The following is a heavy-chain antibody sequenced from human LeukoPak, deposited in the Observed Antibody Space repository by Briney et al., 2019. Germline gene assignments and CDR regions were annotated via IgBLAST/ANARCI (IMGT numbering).Heavy chain of an antibody. V-gene: IGHV5-10-1*01. CDR1: GYTFTNHW. CDR2: XDTSDSYT. J-gene: IGHJ4*02. Sequence: GESLKISCKGSGYTFTNHWISWLRQMPGKGLXXXXXXDTSDSYTNYSPSFQGHVTISADKSISTAYLQWSSLKASDTAMYYCARAPDSDSGYDYFDYWGQGTLVTVSS. D-gene: IGHD5-12*01. CDR3: ARAPDSDSGYDYFDY.